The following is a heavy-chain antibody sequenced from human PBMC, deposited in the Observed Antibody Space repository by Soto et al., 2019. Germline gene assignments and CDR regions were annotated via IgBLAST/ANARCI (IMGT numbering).Heavy chain of an antibody. V-gene: IGHV4-59*01. J-gene: IGHJ4*02. CDR1: GDSISSYY. D-gene: IGHD3-22*01. CDR3: ALRSMAVVPEY. Sequence: QVQLQESGPGRVKPSETLSLTCAVSGDSISSYYCMWIRQPPGKGLESIGYLYYGRSANYNPSLKSRVTLSADTSTNQCSLTLSSMTAPDTAVYYCALRSMAVVPEYWGQGTLVTVSS. CDR2: LYYGRSA.